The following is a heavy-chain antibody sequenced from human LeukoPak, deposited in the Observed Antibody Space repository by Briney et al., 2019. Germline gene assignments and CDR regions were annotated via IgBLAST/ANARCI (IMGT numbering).Heavy chain of an antibody. CDR3: ARGGSSSWYYSTLFDY. CDR1: GFTVSSNY. CDR2: IYSGGST. V-gene: IGHV3-53*01. J-gene: IGHJ4*02. Sequence: GGSLRLSCAASGFTVSSNYMSWVRQAPGKGLEWVSVIYSGGSTYYADSVKGRFTISRDNSKNTLYLQMNSLRAEDTAVYYCARGGSSSWYYSTLFDYWGQGTLVTVSS. D-gene: IGHD6-13*01.